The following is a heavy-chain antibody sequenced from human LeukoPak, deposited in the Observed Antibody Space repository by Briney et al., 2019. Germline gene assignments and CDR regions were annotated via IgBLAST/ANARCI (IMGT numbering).Heavy chain of an antibody. D-gene: IGHD3-22*01. J-gene: IGHJ6*02. V-gene: IGHV3-11*01. CDR1: GFTFSDYY. CDR2: ISSSGRTI. Sequence: GGSLRLSCAASGFTFSDYYMSWIRQAPGQGLEWVSYISSSGRTIHYADSVKGRFTISRDNAKNSLYLEMNSLRAEDTAVYYCARDYYDSRGYYGMDVWGQGTTVTVSS. CDR3: ARDYYDSRGYYGMDV.